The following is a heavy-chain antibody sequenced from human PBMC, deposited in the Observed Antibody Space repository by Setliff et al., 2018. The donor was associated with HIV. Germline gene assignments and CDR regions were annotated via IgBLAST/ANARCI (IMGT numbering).Heavy chain of an antibody. CDR1: GFSFSNFA. J-gene: IGHJ4*02. Sequence: GGSLRLSCAASGFSFSNFAMNWVRQAPGKGLEWVSGISDSGGASHYADSVKGRFTISRDNSKNTLYLQMSSLRAEDTAVYYCANSHDYGDYVWDYWGQGTLVTVSS. CDR3: ANSHDYGDYVWDY. V-gene: IGHV3-23*01. D-gene: IGHD4-17*01. CDR2: ISDSGGAS.